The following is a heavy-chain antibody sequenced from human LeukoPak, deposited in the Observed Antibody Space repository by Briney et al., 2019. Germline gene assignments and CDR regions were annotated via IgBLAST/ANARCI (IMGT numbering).Heavy chain of an antibody. J-gene: IGHJ4*02. D-gene: IGHD1-26*01. CDR2: IYTSGST. CDR1: VGSISRGSYH. V-gene: IGHV4-61*02. CDR3: ARDREVGATGYYFDY. Sequence: SETLSLTCTVSVGSISRGSYHGSWIRQPAGEGLECIGRIYTSGSTTYNSSLKSRVTTSLDTSKNHFSLRLSSVTAADTAVYYCARDREVGATGYYFDYWGQGTLVTVSS.